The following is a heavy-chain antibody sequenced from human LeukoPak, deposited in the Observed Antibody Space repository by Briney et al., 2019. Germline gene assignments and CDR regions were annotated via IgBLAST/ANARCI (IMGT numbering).Heavy chain of an antibody. Sequence: QPGGSLRLSCAASGFTFNSNWMSWVRQAPGKGLEWVAKIKQDGSEKYYVDSVKGRFTISRDNAKNSLYLQMNSLRAEDTAVYYCAKGGTTLGNWGQGTLVTVSS. CDR1: GFTFNSNW. D-gene: IGHD3-16*01. CDR3: AKGGTTLGN. V-gene: IGHV3-7*01. CDR2: IKQDGSEK. J-gene: IGHJ4*02.